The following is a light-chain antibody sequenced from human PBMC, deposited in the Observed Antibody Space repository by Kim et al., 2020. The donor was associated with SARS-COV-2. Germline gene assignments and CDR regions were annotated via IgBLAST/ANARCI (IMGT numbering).Light chain of an antibody. CDR2: YDN. J-gene: IGLJ3*02. CDR3: QVWDSDSSV. CDR1: DIERTS. V-gene: IGLV3-21*04. Sequence: ATAKTATISCRGDDIERTSVPWYQQQRAQPPALFISYDNGRPAAIPPRFSGSKSGNTATLSISGVEAGDEADYYCQVWDSDSSVFGGGTKLTVL.